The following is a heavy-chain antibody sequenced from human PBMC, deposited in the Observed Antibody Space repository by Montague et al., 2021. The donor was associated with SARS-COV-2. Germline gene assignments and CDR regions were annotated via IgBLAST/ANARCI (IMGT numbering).Heavy chain of an antibody. CDR1: GFTFSSYA. Sequence: SLRFSCAASGFTFSSYAMSWVRQAPGKGLEWVSGISSSGGHTYYADSVKGRSTISRDNSKNTLYLQMNSLGAEDTAVYYCAKDRGGNSDWYFDLWGRGTLVIGSS. CDR3: AKDRGGNSDWYFDL. J-gene: IGHJ2*01. V-gene: IGHV3-23*01. CDR2: ISSSGGHT. D-gene: IGHD4-23*01.